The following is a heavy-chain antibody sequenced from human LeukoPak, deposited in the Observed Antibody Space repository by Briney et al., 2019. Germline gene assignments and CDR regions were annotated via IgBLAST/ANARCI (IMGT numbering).Heavy chain of an antibody. Sequence: PSETLSLTCTVSGGSISSSSYYWGWIRQPPGKGLEWIGSIYYSGSTYYNPSLKSRVTISVDTSKNQFSLKLSSVTAADTAVYYCARRNYSRNYYGMDVWGQGTTVTVSS. V-gene: IGHV4-39*01. D-gene: IGHD6-13*01. CDR1: GGSISSSSYY. CDR2: IYYSGST. J-gene: IGHJ6*02. CDR3: ARRNYSRNYYGMDV.